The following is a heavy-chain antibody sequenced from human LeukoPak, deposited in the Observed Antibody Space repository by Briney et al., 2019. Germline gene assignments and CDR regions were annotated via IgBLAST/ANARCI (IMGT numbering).Heavy chain of an antibody. D-gene: IGHD3-22*01. Sequence: ASVKVSCKASGYTFTGYYMHWVRPAPGQGLEWMGWIYPNSGGTNYAQKFQGRVTMTRDTSISTAYMEPSRLRSDDTAAYYCARASTYYYDSSGYWMSDWFDPWGQGTLVTVSS. V-gene: IGHV1-2*02. J-gene: IGHJ5*02. CDR1: GYTFTGYY. CDR3: ARASTYYYDSSGYWMSDWFDP. CDR2: IYPNSGGT.